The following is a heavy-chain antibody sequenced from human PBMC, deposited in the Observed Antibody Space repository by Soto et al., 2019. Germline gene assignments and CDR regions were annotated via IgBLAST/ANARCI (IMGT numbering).Heavy chain of an antibody. CDR2: IDWDDDK. CDR3: ARSPFIVGATFFAFDY. CDR1: GFSLSTSGMC. V-gene: IGHV2-70*01. D-gene: IGHD1-26*01. Sequence: CGPTLASPARTLTLTCTFSGFSLSTSGMCLSWIPYMSAKALEWLALIDWDDDKYYSTSLKTRLTISKDTSKNQVVLTMTNMDPVDTATYYCARSPFIVGATFFAFDYWGQGTLVTVSS. J-gene: IGHJ4*02.